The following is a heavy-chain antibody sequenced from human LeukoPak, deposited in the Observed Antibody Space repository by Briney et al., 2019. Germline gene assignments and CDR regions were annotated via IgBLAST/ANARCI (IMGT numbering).Heavy chain of an antibody. Sequence: ASVKVSCKASGYTFTSYYMHWVRQAPGQGLEWMGIINPSGGSTSYAQKFQGRVTMTRDTSTSTVYMELSSLRSEDTAVYYCARDVSGRGIGAAGGYFDYWGQGTLVTVSS. V-gene: IGHV1-46*01. CDR1: GYTFTSYY. D-gene: IGHD6-13*01. CDR3: ARDVSGRGIGAAGGYFDY. J-gene: IGHJ4*02. CDR2: INPSGGST.